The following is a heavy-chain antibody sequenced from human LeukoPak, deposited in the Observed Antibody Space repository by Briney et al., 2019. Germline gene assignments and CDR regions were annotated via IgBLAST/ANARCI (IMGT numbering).Heavy chain of an antibody. CDR3: AKNSPLSASDI. Sequence: PSETLSLTCSVSGGSISSSNWWSWVRQPPEKELEWIGEIYHSGSTNYNPSLKSRVTISIDKSKNQFSLKLTSVTAADTAVYYCAKNSPLSASDIWGQGTMVTVSS. CDR2: IYHSGST. J-gene: IGHJ3*02. CDR1: GGSISSSNW. V-gene: IGHV4-4*02. D-gene: IGHD2/OR15-2a*01.